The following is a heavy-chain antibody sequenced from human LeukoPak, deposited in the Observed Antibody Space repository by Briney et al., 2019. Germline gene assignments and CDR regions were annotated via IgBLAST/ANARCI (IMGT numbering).Heavy chain of an antibody. Sequence: PSETLSLTCTVSGGSINSYYWSWIRQPPGKGLEWIGYIYYSGSTNYNPSLKSRVTISVDTSKNQFSLRLSSVAAADTAVYYCARVTGYMTEDYFDYWGQGTLVTVSS. V-gene: IGHV4-59*01. CDR1: GGSINSYY. D-gene: IGHD6-13*01. CDR2: IYYSGST. J-gene: IGHJ4*02. CDR3: ARVTGYMTEDYFDY.